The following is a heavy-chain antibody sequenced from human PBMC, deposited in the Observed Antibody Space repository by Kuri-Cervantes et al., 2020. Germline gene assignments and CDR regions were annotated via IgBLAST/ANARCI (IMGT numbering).Heavy chain of an antibody. CDR2: IHHSGST. CDR1: GYSISGGYY. J-gene: IGHJ4*02. V-gene: IGHV4-38-2*02. CDR3: ARSGYVFLVFDY. Sequence: SETLSLTCTVSGYSISGGYYWSWIRPPAEKGLEWIGEIHHSGSTNYNPSLKSRVTISVDTYKNQFSLKLSSVTAADTAGCYCARSGYVFLVFDYWGQGTLVTVSS. D-gene: IGHD5-12*01.